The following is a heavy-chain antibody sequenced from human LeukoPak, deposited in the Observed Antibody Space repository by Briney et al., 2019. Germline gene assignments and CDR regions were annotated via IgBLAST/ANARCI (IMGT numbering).Heavy chain of an antibody. CDR3: ARGVTFFDY. D-gene: IGHD4-23*01. J-gene: IGHJ4*02. CDR2: IYYSWST. CDR1: GGSISPYY. V-gene: IGHV4-59*01. Sequence: SETLSLTCTVSGGSISPYYWSWIRQPPGKGLEWIGYIYYSWSTKYNPSLKSRVTISLDTSKNQFSLKLKSVTAADTAIYYCARGVTFFDYWGQGTLVTVSS.